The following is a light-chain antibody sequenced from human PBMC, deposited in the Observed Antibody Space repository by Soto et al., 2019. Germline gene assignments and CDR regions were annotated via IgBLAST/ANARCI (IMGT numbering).Light chain of an antibody. CDR2: WAS. V-gene: IGKV4-1*01. J-gene: IGKJ4*01. CDR3: QQYYSSPRT. CDR1: QTVLYRSNNMNY. Sequence: DIVMTQPPDSLAVSLGERATINCKSSQTVLYRSNNMNYLSWYQQKPGQPPKLLIYWASTRESGVPDRFSGSGSGTDFTLTISSLQAEDVAVYYCQQYYSSPRTFGGGTKVEIK.